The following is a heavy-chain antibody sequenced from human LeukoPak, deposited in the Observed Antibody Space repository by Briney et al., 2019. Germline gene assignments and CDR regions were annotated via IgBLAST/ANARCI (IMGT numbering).Heavy chain of an antibody. V-gene: IGHV1-2*02. CDR2: INPNSGGT. CDR1: GYTFTGYY. D-gene: IGHD3-3*01. CDR3: ARGAGYYDFWSGDAFDI. J-gene: IGHJ3*02. Sequence: GASVKVSCKASGYTFTGYYMHWVRQAPGQGLEWMGWINPNSGGTNYAQKFQGRVTITRNTSISTAYMELSSLRSEDTAVYYCARGAGYYDFWSGDAFDIWGQGTMVTVS.